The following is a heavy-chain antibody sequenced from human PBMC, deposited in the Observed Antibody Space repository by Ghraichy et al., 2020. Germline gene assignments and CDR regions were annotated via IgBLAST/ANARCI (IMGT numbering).Heavy chain of an antibody. J-gene: IGHJ2*01. CDR3: ARVGLIAYCDL. V-gene: IGHV3-64*02. CDR2: ISNREGTT. CDR1: GFVFSGFS. Sequence: GGSLRLSCAASGFVFSGFSMHWVRQAPGKGLEYVSAISNREGTTYYADSVKGRFTISRDNSKNTLYLQMGSLRPEDMGVYYCARVGLIAYCDLWGRGTLVTFSS. D-gene: IGHD3-16*01.